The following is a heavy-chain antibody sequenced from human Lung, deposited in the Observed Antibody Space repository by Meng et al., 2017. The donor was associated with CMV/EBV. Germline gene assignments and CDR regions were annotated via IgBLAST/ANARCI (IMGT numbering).Heavy chain of an antibody. CDR3: VREGEYGSGTSGAFDI. CDR2: ISSSSSYI. J-gene: IGHJ3*02. CDR1: FSLNSYS. D-gene: IGHD3-10*01. Sequence: FSLNSYSMNWVRQAPGKGLEWVSFISSSSSYIYYADSVKGRFTISRDNAKNSLYLQMNSLRAEDTSVYYCVREGEYGSGTSGAFDIWGQGTMVTVSS. V-gene: IGHV3-21*01.